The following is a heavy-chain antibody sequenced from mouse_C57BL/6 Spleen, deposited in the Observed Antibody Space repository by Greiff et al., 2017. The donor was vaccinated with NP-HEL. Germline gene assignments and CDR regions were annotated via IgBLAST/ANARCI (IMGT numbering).Heavy chain of an antibody. CDR3: ARDYSNYDFDY. Sequence: QVQLQQSGAELVKPGASVTLSCKASGYTFTNYWMHWVKQRPGRGLEWIGRIDPDSGGTTYNEKFKGKATLTVDKPSSTAYMQLSSLTSEDSAVYYGARDYSNYDFDYWGQGTTLTVSS. D-gene: IGHD2-5*01. V-gene: IGHV1-72*01. J-gene: IGHJ2*01. CDR1: GYTFTNYW. CDR2: IDPDSGGT.